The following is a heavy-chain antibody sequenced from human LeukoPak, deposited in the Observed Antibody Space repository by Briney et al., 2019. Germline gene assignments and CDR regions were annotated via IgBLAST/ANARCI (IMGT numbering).Heavy chain of an antibody. CDR1: GFTFSSYG. CDR2: INSGGTST. Sequence: GGSLRLSCAASGFTFSSYGMHWVCQAPGKGLVWVSRINSGGTSTNYADSVKGRFTISRDNAKNSLYLQMNSLRAEDTAVYYCAREIDDFWSGGNYWGQGTLVTVSS. CDR3: AREIDDFWSGGNY. V-gene: IGHV3-74*01. D-gene: IGHD3-3*01. J-gene: IGHJ4*02.